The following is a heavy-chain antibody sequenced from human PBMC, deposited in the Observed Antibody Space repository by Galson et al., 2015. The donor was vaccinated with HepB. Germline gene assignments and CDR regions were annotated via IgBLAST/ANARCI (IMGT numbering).Heavy chain of an antibody. CDR3: ARASESSSWYDWFDP. Sequence: SLRLSCAASGFTFSDYYMSWIRQAPGKGLEWVSYISSSGSTIYYADSVKGRFTISRDNAKNSLYLQMNRLRAEDTAVYYCARASESSSWYDWFDPWGQGTLVTVSS. CDR2: ISSSGSTI. CDR1: GFTFSDYY. J-gene: IGHJ5*02. V-gene: IGHV3-11*01. D-gene: IGHD6-13*01.